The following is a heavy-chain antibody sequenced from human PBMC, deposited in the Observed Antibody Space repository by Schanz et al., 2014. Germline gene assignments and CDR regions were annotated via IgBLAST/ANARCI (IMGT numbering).Heavy chain of an antibody. Sequence: ESGGGVVQPGTSLILSCSVSGFSLNTYGIHWFRQPAGKGLEWVAVIWNNGVTKYYADSVRGRFTISRDNAKNSLYLQMNSLRAEDTAVYYCAREQIMAAAGLVDYWGHGTLVTVSS. D-gene: IGHD6-13*01. J-gene: IGHJ4*01. V-gene: IGHV3-33*01. CDR2: IWNNGVTK. CDR3: AREQIMAAAGLVDY. CDR1: GFSLNTYG.